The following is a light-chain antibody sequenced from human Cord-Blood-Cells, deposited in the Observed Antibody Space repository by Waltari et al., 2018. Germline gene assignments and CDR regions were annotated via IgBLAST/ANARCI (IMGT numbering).Light chain of an antibody. CDR1: SSYVGGYNY. CDR2: SVS. CDR3: SSYTSSSTVV. Sequence: QSALTQPAPVSGSPGQSITIPCTGTSSYVGGYNYVSWYQQHPGKAPNLMVYSVSNRPAGVSKLFSGSRSGNTASLTISGLQAEDEADYYCSSYTSSSTVVFGGGTKLTVL. V-gene: IGLV2-14*01. J-gene: IGLJ2*01.